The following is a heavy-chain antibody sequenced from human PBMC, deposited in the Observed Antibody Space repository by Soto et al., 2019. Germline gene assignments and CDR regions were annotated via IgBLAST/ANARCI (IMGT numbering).Heavy chain of an antibody. CDR2: IYYSGSS. CDR3: ARGNGDCTGGVCFPYYYAMDV. CDR1: GASISSYY. Sequence: KPSETLSLTCTVSGASISSYYWSWIRQPPGKGLEWIGYIYYSGSSNYNPSLKSRVTISLDTSKNKFSLNLNSVTAADTAVYYCARGNGDCTGGVCFPYYYAMDVWGQGTTVTVSS. D-gene: IGHD2-8*02. V-gene: IGHV4-59*01. J-gene: IGHJ6*02.